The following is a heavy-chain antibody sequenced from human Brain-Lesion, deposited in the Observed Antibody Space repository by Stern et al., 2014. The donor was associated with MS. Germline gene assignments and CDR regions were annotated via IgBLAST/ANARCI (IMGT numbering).Heavy chain of an antibody. CDR1: GFSLSNAAMG. CDR2: IFSTGET. D-gene: IGHD2-15*01. J-gene: IGHJ4*02. Sequence: ESGPVLVKPTETLTLTCSVSGFSLSNAAMGVSCIRQPPGKALECLAHIFSTGETAYSTSRKSRLTISKDTSRSQVVLTMTNMDPVDTATYYCARMREYCSGGICFAGYYDSWGQGTLVTVSS. CDR3: ARMREYCSGGICFAGYYDS. V-gene: IGHV2-26*01.